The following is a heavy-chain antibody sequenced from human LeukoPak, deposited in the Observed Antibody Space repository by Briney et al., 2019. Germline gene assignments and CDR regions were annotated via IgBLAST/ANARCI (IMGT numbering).Heavy chain of an antibody. J-gene: IGHJ4*02. V-gene: IGHV3-7*05. CDR2: IKEDGSEK. D-gene: IGHD4-23*01. CDR3: AREQYGGKDY. CDR1: EFTFSIYW. Sequence: GGSLRLSCAASEFTFSIYWMSWARQAPGKGLEWVANIKEDGSEKYYVDSVRGRFTISRDNAKNSLYLQMNSLRAEDTAVYYCAREQYGGKDYWGQGTLVTVSS.